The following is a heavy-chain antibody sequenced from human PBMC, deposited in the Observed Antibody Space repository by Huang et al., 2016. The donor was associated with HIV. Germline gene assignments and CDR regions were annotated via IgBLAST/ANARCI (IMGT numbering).Heavy chain of an antibody. CDR2: IYYSGSS. V-gene: IGHV4-30-4*08. J-gene: IGHJ4*02. CDR3: ARAPATHSVFFY. CDR1: GDSIRSGGYY. Sequence: QVQLQESGPGLVKPSQTLSLTCTVSGDSIRSGGYYWTWIRQSPAKGLEWTGYIYYSGSSDYNPSLKSRVSISIDAFKNRVSLKLKSVTVADTAVYYCARAPATHSVFFYWGQGTLVTVSA. D-gene: IGHD3-3*01.